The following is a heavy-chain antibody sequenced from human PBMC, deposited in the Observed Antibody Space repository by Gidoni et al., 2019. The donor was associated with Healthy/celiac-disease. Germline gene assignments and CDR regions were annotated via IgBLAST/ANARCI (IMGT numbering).Heavy chain of an antibody. D-gene: IGHD2-15*01. V-gene: IGHV3-30*18. Sequence: SYGMHWVRQAPGKGLEWVAVISYDGSNKYYADSVKGRFTISRDNSKNTLYLQMNSLRAEDTAVYYCAKGDRKYCSGGSCSEYYYYYYGMDVWGQGTTVTVSS. CDR1: SYG. CDR3: AKGDRKYCSGGSCSEYYYYYYGMDV. CDR2: ISYDGSNK. J-gene: IGHJ6*02.